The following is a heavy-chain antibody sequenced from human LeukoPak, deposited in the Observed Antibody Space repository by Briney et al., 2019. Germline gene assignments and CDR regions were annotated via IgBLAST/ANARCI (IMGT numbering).Heavy chain of an antibody. CDR1: GYTLTELS. CDR3: ATANRYSSGWYINTYYFDY. D-gene: IGHD6-19*01. V-gene: IGHV1-24*01. J-gene: IGHJ4*02. CDR2: FDPEDGET. Sequence: ASVKVSCKASGYTLTELSMHWVRQAPGKGLEWMGSFDPEDGETIYTQKFQGRVTMTEDTSTDTAYMELSSLRSEDTAVYYCATANRYSSGWYINTYYFDYWGQGNLVTVSS.